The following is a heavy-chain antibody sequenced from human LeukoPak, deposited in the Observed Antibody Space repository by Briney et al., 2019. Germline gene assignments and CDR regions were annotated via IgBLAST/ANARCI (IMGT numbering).Heavy chain of an antibody. CDR3: ATLRGVKVY. Sequence: PGGSLRLSCAASGFTFDDYAMHWVRQAPGKGLEWVAFIRYDGSNKYYADSVKGRFTISRDNSKNTLYLQMNSLRAEDTAVYYCATLRGVKVYWGQGTLVTVSS. V-gene: IGHV3-30*02. D-gene: IGHD3-10*01. CDR2: IRYDGSNK. CDR1: GFTFDDYA. J-gene: IGHJ4*02.